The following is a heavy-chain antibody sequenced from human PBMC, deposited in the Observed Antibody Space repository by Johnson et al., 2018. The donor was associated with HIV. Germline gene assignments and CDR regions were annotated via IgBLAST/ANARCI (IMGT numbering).Heavy chain of an antibody. CDR2: ISYDGSNK. J-gene: IGHJ3*02. CDR3: AKVVRRDLDAFDI. D-gene: IGHD2-2*01. V-gene: IGHV3-30*04. Sequence: VQLVESGGGVAQPGRSLRLSCAASGFTFSTYAMHWVRQAPGKGLEWVAVISYDGSNKYYADSVKGRFTISRDNSKNTLYLQMNSLRAEDTAVYYCAKVVRRDLDAFDIWGQGTMVTVSS. CDR1: GFTFSTYA.